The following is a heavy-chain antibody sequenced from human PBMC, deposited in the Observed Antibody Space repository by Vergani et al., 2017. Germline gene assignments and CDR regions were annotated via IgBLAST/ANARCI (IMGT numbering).Heavy chain of an antibody. J-gene: IGHJ4*02. V-gene: IGHV4-30-2*01. D-gene: IGHD6-19*01. CDR1: GGSISSGGYS. CDR2: IYHSGST. Sequence: QLQLQESGSGLVKPSQTLSLTCAVSGGSISSGGYSWSWIRQPPGKGLEWIGYIYHSGSTYYNPPLKSRVTISVDRSKNQFSLKLSSVTAADTAVYYCARGYSSGWYYFDYWGQGTLVTVSS. CDR3: ARGYSSGWYYFDY.